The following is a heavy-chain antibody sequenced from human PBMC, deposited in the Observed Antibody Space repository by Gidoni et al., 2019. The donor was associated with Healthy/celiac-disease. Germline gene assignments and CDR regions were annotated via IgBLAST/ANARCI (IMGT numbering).Heavy chain of an antibody. V-gene: IGHV1-69*02. Sequence: QVQLVQSGAEVKKPGSSVKVSCKASGGTFSSYTISWVRQAPGQGLEWMGRIIPILGIANYAQKFQGRVTITADKSTSTAYMELSSLRSEDTAVYYCARGAVGYYYYGMDVWGQGTTVTVSS. D-gene: IGHD1-26*01. CDR2: IIPILGIA. CDR3: ARGAVGYYYYGMDV. CDR1: GGTFSSYT. J-gene: IGHJ6*02.